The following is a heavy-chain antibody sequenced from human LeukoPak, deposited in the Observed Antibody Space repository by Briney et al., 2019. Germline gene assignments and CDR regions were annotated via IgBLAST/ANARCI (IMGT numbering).Heavy chain of an antibody. Sequence: ASVKVSCKASGGTFSSYAISWVRQAPGQGLEWMGGIIPIFGTANYAQKFQGRVTITADESTSTAYMELSSLRSEDTAVYYCVISIAVAGKRIDVGWFDPWGQGTLVTVSS. J-gene: IGHJ5*02. CDR1: GGTFSSYA. V-gene: IGHV1-69*13. CDR2: IIPIFGTA. CDR3: VISIAVAGKRIDVGWFDP. D-gene: IGHD6-19*01.